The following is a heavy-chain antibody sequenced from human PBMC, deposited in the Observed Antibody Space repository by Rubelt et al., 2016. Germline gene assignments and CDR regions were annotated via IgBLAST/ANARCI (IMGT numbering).Heavy chain of an antibody. Sequence: EVQLLESGGDLVQPGGSLTLSCAASGFIFNNFAMSWVRQPPGKGLEWVSSIIGGGGTANSADSVKGRFTISRDNSKNTLFLQRNSLRAEDTAIYYCAKNREVKDGYKYFDSWGQGTLVTVS. CDR2: IIGGGGTA. J-gene: IGHJ4*02. CDR3: AKNREVKDGYKYFDS. D-gene: IGHD5-24*01. V-gene: IGHV3-23*01. CDR1: GFIFNNFA.